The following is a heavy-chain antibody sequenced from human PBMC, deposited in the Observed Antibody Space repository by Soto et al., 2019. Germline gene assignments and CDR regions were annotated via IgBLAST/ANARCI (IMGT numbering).Heavy chain of an antibody. Sequence: SETLSLTCTVSGGSISSTSSYWAWIRQPPGKGLEWVGSIYYLGNTYYNPSLGSRVTISVDTSKNQFSLQLNSVTPEDTAVYYCVRDEGYCSSSRCPYYYYGMDVWGQGTTVTVSS. CDR3: VRDEGYCSSSRCPYYYYGMDV. CDR1: GGSISSTSSY. D-gene: IGHD2-2*01. CDR2: IYYLGNT. J-gene: IGHJ6*02. V-gene: IGHV4-39*02.